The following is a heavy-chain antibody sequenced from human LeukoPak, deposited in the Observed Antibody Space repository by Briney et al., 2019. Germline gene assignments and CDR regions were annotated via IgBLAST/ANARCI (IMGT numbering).Heavy chain of an antibody. D-gene: IGHD1-26*01. CDR3: VRDLTIVGVAQVHH. J-gene: IGHJ5*02. CDR2: ISGSGGST. CDR1: GFTFSSYA. Sequence: GGSLRLSCAASGFTFSSYAMSWVRQAPGKGLEWVSAISGSGGSTYYADSVKGRFSISRDNAKNSLFLHMNSLRAEDTAVYYCVRDLTIVGVAQVHHWGQGTLVTVSS. V-gene: IGHV3-23*01.